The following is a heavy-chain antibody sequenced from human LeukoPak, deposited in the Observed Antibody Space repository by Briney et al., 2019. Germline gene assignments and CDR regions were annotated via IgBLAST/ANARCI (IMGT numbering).Heavy chain of an antibody. CDR1: GFTFSSYA. CDR3: AKDKAKTFDSSGYYRVLVAFDI. CDR2: ISGSGDNT. Sequence: GGSLRLSCAASGFTFSSYAMSWVRQAPGKGLEWVSGISGSGDNTYYADSVKGRFTISRDNAKNSLYLQMNSLRAEDTALYYCAKDKAKTFDSSGYYRVLVAFDIWGQGTMVTVSS. J-gene: IGHJ3*02. V-gene: IGHV3-23*01. D-gene: IGHD3-22*01.